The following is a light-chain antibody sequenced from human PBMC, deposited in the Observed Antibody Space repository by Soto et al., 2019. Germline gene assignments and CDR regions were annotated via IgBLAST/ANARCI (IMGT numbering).Light chain of an antibody. CDR3: QQYKIWPPIT. CDR1: QSIDNY. J-gene: IGKJ5*01. V-gene: IGKV1-39*01. Sequence: DIHMTPSPSSLSASVGDRVTITFLTSQSIDNYLNWYQQKPGKAPKLLMXAASTLQSGVPSRFSGSGSETDFTLTISSLQPEDFAVYYCQQYKIWPPITFGQGTRLEIK. CDR2: AAS.